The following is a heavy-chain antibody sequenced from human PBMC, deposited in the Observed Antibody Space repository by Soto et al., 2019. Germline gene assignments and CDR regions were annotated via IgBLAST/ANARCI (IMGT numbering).Heavy chain of an antibody. D-gene: IGHD3-22*01. J-gene: IGHJ3*02. V-gene: IGHV4-4*07. CDR1: GGSISSYY. CDR2: IYTSGST. Sequence: QVQLQESGPGLVKPSETLSLTCTVSGGSISSYYWSWILQPAGKGLEWIGRIYTSGSTNYNPSLKSRVTMSVDTSKNQFSLKPSSVTAADTAVYYCARDYSSGITMIVVPDAFDIWGQGTMVTVSS. CDR3: ARDYSSGITMIVVPDAFDI.